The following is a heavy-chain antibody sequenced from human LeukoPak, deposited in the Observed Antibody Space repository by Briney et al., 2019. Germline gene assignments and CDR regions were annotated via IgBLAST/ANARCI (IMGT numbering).Heavy chain of an antibody. J-gene: IGHJ4*02. V-gene: IGHV3-15*07. Sequence: PGGSLRLSCAASGFSFSDAWMNWVRQAPGKGLEWVGHIRSKADGGTPDYIAPVKGRFTISRDDSKDTLYLQMNSLRAEDTAVYYCAREIVGAREFDYWGQGTLVTVSS. D-gene: IGHD1-26*01. CDR3: AREIVGAREFDY. CDR2: IRSKADGGTP. CDR1: GFSFSDAW.